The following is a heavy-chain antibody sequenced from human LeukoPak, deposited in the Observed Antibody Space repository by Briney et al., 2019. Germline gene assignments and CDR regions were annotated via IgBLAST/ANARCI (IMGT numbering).Heavy chain of an antibody. Sequence: ISGSGGSTYYADSVKGRFTSTRDNAKNTLYQQMNSLRAEDTAVYYCAKSMEWLLFLSHFDYSRHGTLVTVSS. CDR3: AKSMEWLLFLSHFDY. J-gene: IGHJ4*01. CDR2: ISGSGGST. D-gene: IGHD3-3*01. V-gene: IGHV3-23*01.